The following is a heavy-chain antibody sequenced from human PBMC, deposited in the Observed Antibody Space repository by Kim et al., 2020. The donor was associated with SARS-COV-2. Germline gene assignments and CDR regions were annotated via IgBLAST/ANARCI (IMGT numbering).Heavy chain of an antibody. D-gene: IGHD4-17*01. Sequence: ASVKVSCKASGYTFTSYYMHWVRQAPGQGLEWMGIINPSGGSTSYAQKFQGRVTMTRDTSTSTVYMELSSLRSEDTAVYYCARDREHGNYTERYYYYGMDVWGQGTTVTVSS. CDR2: INPSGGST. CDR1: GYTFTSYY. V-gene: IGHV1-46*01. J-gene: IGHJ6*02. CDR3: ARDREHGNYTERYYYYGMDV.